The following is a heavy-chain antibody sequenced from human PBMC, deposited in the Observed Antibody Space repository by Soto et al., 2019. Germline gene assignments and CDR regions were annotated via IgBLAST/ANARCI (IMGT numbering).Heavy chain of an antibody. Sequence: HPGGSLRLSCAASGFTFSSYGMHWVRQAPGKGLEWVAVISYDGSNKYYADSVKGRFTISRDNSKNTLYLQMNSLRAEDTAVYYCAKDVWTKEYSSGWYYFDYWGQGTLVTVSS. V-gene: IGHV3-30*18. CDR1: GFTFSSYG. D-gene: IGHD6-19*01. CDR3: AKDVWTKEYSSGWYYFDY. J-gene: IGHJ4*02. CDR2: ISYDGSNK.